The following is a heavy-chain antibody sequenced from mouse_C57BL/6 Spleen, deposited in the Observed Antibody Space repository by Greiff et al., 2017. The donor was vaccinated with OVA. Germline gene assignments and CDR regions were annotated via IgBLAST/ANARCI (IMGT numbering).Heavy chain of an antibody. J-gene: IGHJ1*03. CDR3: ERDDGYYGYFDV. Sequence: EVQRVESGGGLVQPGGSLSLSCAASGFTFTDYYMSWVRQPPGKALEWLGFIRNKANGYTTEYSASVKGRFTISRDNSQSILYLQMNALRAEDSATYYCERDDGYYGYFDVWGTGTTVTVSS. V-gene: IGHV7-3*01. CDR2: IRNKANGYTT. D-gene: IGHD2-3*01. CDR1: GFTFTDYY.